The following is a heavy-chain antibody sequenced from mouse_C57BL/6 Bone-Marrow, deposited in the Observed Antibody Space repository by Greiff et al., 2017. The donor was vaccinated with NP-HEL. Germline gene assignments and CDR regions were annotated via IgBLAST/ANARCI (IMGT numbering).Heavy chain of an antibody. D-gene: IGHD1-1*01. J-gene: IGHJ3*01. CDR2: IYPSDSET. CDR3: ARDYYGPFAY. Sequence: QVQLQQSGAELVRPGSSVKLSCKASGYTFTSYWMDWVKQRPGQGLEWIGNIYPSDSETHYNQKFKDKATLTVDKSSSTAYMQLSSLTSEDSAVYYCARDYYGPFAYWGQGTLVTVSA. CDR1: GYTFTSYW. V-gene: IGHV1-61*01.